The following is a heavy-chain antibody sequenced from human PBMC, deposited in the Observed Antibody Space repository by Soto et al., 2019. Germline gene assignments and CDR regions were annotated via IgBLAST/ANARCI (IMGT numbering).Heavy chain of an antibody. V-gene: IGHV5-51*01. Sequence: VESLTISCRDSGYSFSTYCIAWVLQMPGKGLEWMGIIYPGDSDTRYSPSFQGQVTISADKSISTAYLQWISLRASDTAMYYCARPWAVGAPDAFDIWGLGTMVTVSS. CDR2: IYPGDSDT. D-gene: IGHD1-26*01. J-gene: IGHJ3*02. CDR3: ARPWAVGAPDAFDI. CDR1: GYSFSTYC.